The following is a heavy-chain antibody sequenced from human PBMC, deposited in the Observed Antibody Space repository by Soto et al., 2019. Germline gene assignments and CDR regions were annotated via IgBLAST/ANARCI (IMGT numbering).Heavy chain of an antibody. D-gene: IGHD1-26*01. CDR3: TTGRDDLLY. Sequence: VQLVESGGGLVKPGGSLRLSCAVSGFTFDKVWMNWVRQATGKGLEWVGRIKSKTDGRTTDYAAPVKGRFTISRDDSNNMLYLQMNSLKTEDTGMYFCTTGRDDLLYWGQGTLVTVSS. J-gene: IGHJ4*02. V-gene: IGHV3-15*07. CDR2: IKSKTDGRTT. CDR1: GFTFDKVW.